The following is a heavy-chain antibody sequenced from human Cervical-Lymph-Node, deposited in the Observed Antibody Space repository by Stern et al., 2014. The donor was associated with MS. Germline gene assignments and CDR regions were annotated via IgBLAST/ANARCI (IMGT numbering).Heavy chain of an antibody. J-gene: IGHJ6*02. V-gene: IGHV1-69*06. CDR2: IMPDFGTS. D-gene: IGHD3-22*01. CDR3: ARTYYFDDSGYYYPHYYYGMDV. Sequence: QVQLVQSGAELKKPGSSVKVSCKAPGGTFTNYAFPWVRQAPGQGLEWMGGIMPDFGTSNYAQKLRGRVTITADKSTSTAYMELSSLRSEDTAVYYCARTYYFDDSGYYYPHYYYGMDVWGQGTTVTVSS. CDR1: GGTFTNYA.